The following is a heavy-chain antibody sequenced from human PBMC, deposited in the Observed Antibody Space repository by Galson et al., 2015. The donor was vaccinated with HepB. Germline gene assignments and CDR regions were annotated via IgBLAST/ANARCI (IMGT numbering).Heavy chain of an antibody. V-gene: IGHV3-23*01. CDR3: VRDRTYKGGNFFDF. J-gene: IGHJ4*02. CDR1: GFTFSRYA. D-gene: IGHD3-10*01. Sequence: SLRLSCAASGFTFSRYAMTWVRQAPGKGLEWISSITSNGGRTFYTNSVKGRFTISRDDARNSVFLQMSSLRRDDTAIYYCVRDRTYKGGNFFDFWGQGALVTVSS. CDR2: ITSNGGRT.